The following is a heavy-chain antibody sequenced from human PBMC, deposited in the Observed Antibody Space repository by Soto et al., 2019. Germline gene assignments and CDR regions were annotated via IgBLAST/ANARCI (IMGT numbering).Heavy chain of an antibody. D-gene: IGHD5-18*01. Sequence: GGSLRLSCAASGFTFSSYGMHWVRQAPGKGLEWVAVIWYDGSNKYYADSVKGRFTISRDNSKNTLYLQMNSLRAEDTAVYYCAREDGYSYGYWVHYYGMDVWGQGTTVTVSS. J-gene: IGHJ6*02. CDR2: IWYDGSNK. CDR3: AREDGYSYGYWVHYYGMDV. CDR1: GFTFSSYG. V-gene: IGHV3-33*01.